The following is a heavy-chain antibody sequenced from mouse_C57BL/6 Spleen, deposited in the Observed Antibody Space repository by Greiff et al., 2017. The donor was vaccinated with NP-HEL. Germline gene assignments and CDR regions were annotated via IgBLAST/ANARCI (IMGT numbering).Heavy chain of an antibody. Sequence: QVQLPQPGAELVKPGASVKLSCKASGYTFTSYWMHWVKQRPGQGLEWIGMIHPNSGSTNYNEKFKSKATLTVDKSSSTAYMQLSSLTSEDSAVYYCARPIYYDYDGSAMDYWGQGTSVTVSS. CDR3: ARPIYYDYDGSAMDY. CDR2: IHPNSGST. D-gene: IGHD2-4*01. V-gene: IGHV1-64*01. CDR1: GYTFTSYW. J-gene: IGHJ4*01.